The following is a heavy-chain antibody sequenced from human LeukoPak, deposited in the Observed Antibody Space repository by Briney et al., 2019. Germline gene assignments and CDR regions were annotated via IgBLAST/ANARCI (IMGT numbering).Heavy chain of an antibody. D-gene: IGHD3-22*01. CDR2: ISSSSSYI. CDR1: GFTFSSYW. Sequence: GGSLRLSCAASGFTFSSYWMNWARQAPGKGLEWVSSISSSSSYIYYADSVKGRFTISRDNAKNSLYLQMNSLRAEDTAVYYCARAREAYYYDSSAQFSSAHWGQGTLVTVSS. V-gene: IGHV3-21*01. J-gene: IGHJ4*02. CDR3: ARAREAYYYDSSAQFSSAH.